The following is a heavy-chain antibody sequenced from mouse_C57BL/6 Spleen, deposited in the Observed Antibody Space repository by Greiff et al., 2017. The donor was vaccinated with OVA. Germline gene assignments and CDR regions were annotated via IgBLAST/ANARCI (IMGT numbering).Heavy chain of an antibody. Sequence: VQLQQSGPELVKPGASVKISCKASGYSFTGYYMNWVKQSPEKSLEWIGEINPSTGGTTYNQKFKAKATLTVDKSSSTAYMQLKSLTSEDSAVYYCASEGGSGYPFAYWGQGTLVTVSA. CDR1: GYSFTGYY. CDR2: INPSTGGT. V-gene: IGHV1-42*01. CDR3: ASEGGSGYPFAY. D-gene: IGHD3-2*02. J-gene: IGHJ3*01.